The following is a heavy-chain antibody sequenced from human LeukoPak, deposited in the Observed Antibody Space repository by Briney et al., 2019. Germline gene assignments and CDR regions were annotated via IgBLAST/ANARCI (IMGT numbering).Heavy chain of an antibody. V-gene: IGHV1-69*06. CDR3: ARVLRTPRSSRTLDY. Sequence: SVKVSCKASGGTFSSYAISWVRQAPGQGLEWMGGIIPIFGTANYAQKFQGRVTITADKSTSTAYMELSSLRSDDTAVYYCARVLRTPRSSRTLDYWGQGTLVTVSS. J-gene: IGHJ4*02. CDR2: IIPIFGTA. CDR1: GGTFSSYA. D-gene: IGHD6-6*01.